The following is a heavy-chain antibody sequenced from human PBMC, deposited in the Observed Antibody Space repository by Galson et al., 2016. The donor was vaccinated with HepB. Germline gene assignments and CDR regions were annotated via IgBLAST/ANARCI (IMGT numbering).Heavy chain of an antibody. CDR1: GYKFTSYG. D-gene: IGHD3-10*02. J-gene: IGHJ3*02. Sequence: SVKVSCKASGYKFTSYGISWLRRAPGRGLEWMGWVSAYNDKTTYAANFQDRVTMTTHTRSNTAFMELRSLRSDDTAVYFCARDPNSYAYYVPDLLDIGGQGKMITVS. CDR2: VSAYNDKT. CDR3: ARDPNSYAYYVPDLLDI. V-gene: IGHV1-18*01.